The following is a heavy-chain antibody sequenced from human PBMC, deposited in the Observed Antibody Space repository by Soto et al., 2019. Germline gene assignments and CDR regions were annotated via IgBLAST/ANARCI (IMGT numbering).Heavy chain of an antibody. D-gene: IGHD6-13*01. J-gene: IGHJ6*02. V-gene: IGHV4-59*01. Sequence: SETLSLTCTVSGGSISSYYWSWIRQPPGKGLEWIGYIYYSGSTNYNPSLKSRVTISVDTSKNQFSLKLSSVTAADTAVYYCASGYSSSWAGMDVWGQGTTVTVS. CDR3: ASGYSSSWAGMDV. CDR1: GGSISSYY. CDR2: IYYSGST.